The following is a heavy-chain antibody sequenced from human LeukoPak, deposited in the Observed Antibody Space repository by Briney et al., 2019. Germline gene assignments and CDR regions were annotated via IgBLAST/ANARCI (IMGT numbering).Heavy chain of an antibody. CDR1: GFSFSTYT. Sequence: PGGSLRLSCAGSGFSFSTYTMNWVRQAPGKGLEWVSGIFGSGDVTYYADSVKGRFTTSRDNSKNTVYLQMNSLRDEDTAVYYCAKDRVPDTRWDIDYWGQGTLVTVSS. D-gene: IGHD1-14*01. CDR2: IFGSGDVT. J-gene: IGHJ4*02. CDR3: AKDRVPDTRWDIDY. V-gene: IGHV3-23*01.